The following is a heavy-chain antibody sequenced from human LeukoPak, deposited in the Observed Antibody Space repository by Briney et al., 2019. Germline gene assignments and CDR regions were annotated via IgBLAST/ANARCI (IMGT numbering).Heavy chain of an antibody. CDR2: IYTSGSM. V-gene: IGHV4-61*09. CDR1: GGSISSGSYD. CDR3: TKGRGI. J-gene: IGHJ4*02. D-gene: IGHD3-10*01. Sequence: SQTLSLTCTVSGGSISSGSYDWYWIRQPAGKGLEWIGHIYTSGSMNYNPSLKSRVTISVDTSKNQFSLKLTSVTAADTAVYYCTKGRGIWGQGTLVTVSS.